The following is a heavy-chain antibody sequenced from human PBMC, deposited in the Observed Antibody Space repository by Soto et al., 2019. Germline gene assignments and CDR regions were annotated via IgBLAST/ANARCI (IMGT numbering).Heavy chain of an antibody. D-gene: IGHD3-22*01. J-gene: IGHJ2*01. Sequence: GKGLVWVSRINSDGSSTSYADSVKGRFTISRDNANNTLYLQMNSLRAEDTAVYFFEIQDSIQDSRAVSAFLLHRSFDL. V-gene: IGHV3-74*01. CDR2: INSDGSST. CDR3: EIQDSIQDSRAVSAFLLHRSFDL.